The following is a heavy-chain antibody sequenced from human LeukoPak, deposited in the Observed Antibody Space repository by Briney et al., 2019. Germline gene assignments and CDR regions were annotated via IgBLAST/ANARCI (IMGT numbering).Heavy chain of an antibody. CDR3: ARHVSAAGTKRIDY. J-gene: IGHJ4*01. V-gene: IGHV5-51*01. D-gene: IGHD6-13*01. Sequence: GLSLPTSCKGFGYRFTSYWFGWVRQMPGKGLEWMGIIYPSDSDTRYSPSFQGQVTISADKSISTAYLQWSSLKASETAMYYCARHVSAAGTKRIDYWGQNPVVSVSS. CDR1: GYRFTSYW. CDR2: IYPSDSDT.